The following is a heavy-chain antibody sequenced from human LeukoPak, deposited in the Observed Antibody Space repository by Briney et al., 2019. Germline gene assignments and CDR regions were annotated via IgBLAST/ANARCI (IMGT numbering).Heavy chain of an antibody. Sequence: SETLSLTCTVSGGSISSGSYYWSWIRQPAGKGLEWIGRIYTSGSTNYNPSLKSRVTISVDTSKNQFSLKLSSVTAADTAVYYCARGSSWYHWGQGTLVTVSS. CDR1: GGSISSGSYY. V-gene: IGHV4-61*02. D-gene: IGHD6-13*01. J-gene: IGHJ5*02. CDR3: ARGSSWYH. CDR2: IYTSGST.